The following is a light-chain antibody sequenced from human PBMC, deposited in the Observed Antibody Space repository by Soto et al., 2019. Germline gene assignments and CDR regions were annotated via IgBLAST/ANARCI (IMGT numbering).Light chain of an antibody. V-gene: IGLV2-14*01. Sequence: QSALTQPASVSGSPGQSITISCTGTSSDVGGYNYVSWYQQHPGKAPQLMIYEVSNRPSGVSNRFSGSKSGNTASLTISGLQAEDEADYYCNSYTSSSTRVFGTGTKVTVL. CDR3: NSYTSSSTRV. CDR2: EVS. J-gene: IGLJ1*01. CDR1: SSDVGGYNY.